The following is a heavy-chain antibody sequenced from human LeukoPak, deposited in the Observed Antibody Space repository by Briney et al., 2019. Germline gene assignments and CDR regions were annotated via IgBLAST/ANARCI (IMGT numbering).Heavy chain of an antibody. V-gene: IGHV3-9*01. D-gene: IGHD1-1*01. CDR2: ISWNSGSI. CDR3: ARDSIQLWPNAIDF. J-gene: IGHJ4*02. CDR1: GFTFDDYA. Sequence: GGSLRLSCAASGFTFDDYAMHWVRHAPGKGLEWVSGISWNSGSIGYADSVKGRFTISRDNAKNSLYLQMNSLRAEDTAVYYCARDSIQLWPNAIDFWGQGTLVTVSS.